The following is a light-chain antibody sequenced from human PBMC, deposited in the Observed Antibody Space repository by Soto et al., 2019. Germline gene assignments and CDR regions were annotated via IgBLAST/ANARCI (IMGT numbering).Light chain of an antibody. Sequence: EIVLTQSPLSLPVTPVDPASISFRSSQILLHSNGYNYLDWYLQKPGQSPQLLIYLGSNRASGVPDRFSGSGSGTDFTLKISRVEAEDVGVYYCMQPLQSWTFGQGTKVDI. V-gene: IGKV2-28*01. CDR1: QILLHSNGYNY. CDR3: MQPLQSWT. CDR2: LGS. J-gene: IGKJ1*01.